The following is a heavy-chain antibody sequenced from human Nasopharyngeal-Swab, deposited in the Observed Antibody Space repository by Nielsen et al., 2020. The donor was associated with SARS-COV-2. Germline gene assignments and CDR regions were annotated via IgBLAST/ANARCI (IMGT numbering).Heavy chain of an antibody. CDR1: RYTFTGYY. CDR2: INPNSGGT. D-gene: IGHD6-13*01. V-gene: IGHV1-2*02. Sequence: ASVKVSCKASRYTFTGYYMHWVRQAPGQGLEWMGWINPNSGGTNYAQKFQGRVTMTRDTSISTAYMELSRLRSDDTAVYYCARDGSSSWYEQLDYWGQGTLVTVSS. J-gene: IGHJ4*02. CDR3: ARDGSSSWYEQLDY.